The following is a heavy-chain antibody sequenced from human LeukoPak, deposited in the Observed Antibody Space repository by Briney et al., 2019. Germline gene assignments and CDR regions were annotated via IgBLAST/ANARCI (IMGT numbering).Heavy chain of an antibody. D-gene: IGHD3-22*01. Sequence: GGSLRLSCAASGFTFSNAWMSWVRQAPGKGLEWVGRIKSKTGGGTTDYAAPVKGRFTISRDDSKNTLYLQMNSLKTEDTAVYYCTTDPWGYDSSGYYLSDYWGQGTLVTVSS. CDR2: IKSKTGGGTT. CDR1: GFTFSNAW. CDR3: TTDPWGYDSSGYYLSDY. J-gene: IGHJ4*02. V-gene: IGHV3-15*01.